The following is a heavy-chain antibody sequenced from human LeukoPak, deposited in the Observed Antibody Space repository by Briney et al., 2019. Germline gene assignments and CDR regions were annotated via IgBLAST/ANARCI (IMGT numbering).Heavy chain of an antibody. J-gene: IGHJ6*03. CDR3: ALLSGYMDV. D-gene: IGHD3-9*01. V-gene: IGHV3-23*01. Sequence: GGSLRLSCAASGFTFSSYWMSWVRQAPGKGLEWVSGISGSGNSTYYADSVKGRFTISRDSSKNTLSLLVDSLRAEDTAVYYCALLSGYMDVWGKGTTVTVSS. CDR2: ISGSGNST. CDR1: GFTFSSYW.